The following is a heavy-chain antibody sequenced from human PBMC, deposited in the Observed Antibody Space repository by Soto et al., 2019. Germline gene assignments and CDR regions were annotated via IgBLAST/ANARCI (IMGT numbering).Heavy chain of an antibody. V-gene: IGHV4-59*01. J-gene: IGHJ6*04. Sequence: ASETLSLTCTVSGASISSYYWSWIRQPPGKGLEWIGYLYYSGISNYNPSLKSRVTISVDTSKNQFSLRLSSVTAADTAVYYCARDPFMDFGGKGTTVTVS. CDR2: LYYSGIS. CDR3: ARDPFMDF. CDR1: GASISSYY.